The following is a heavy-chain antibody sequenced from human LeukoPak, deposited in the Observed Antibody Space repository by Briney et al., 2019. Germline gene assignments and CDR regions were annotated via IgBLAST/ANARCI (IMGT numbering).Heavy chain of an antibody. CDR1: GSTLRDVS. D-gene: IGHD2-21*02. J-gene: IGHJ2*01. Sequence: ASVKVSCKVSGSTLRDVSIHWVRQAPGKGLEYVGGSDPEDGETFHAQNFQGRVTMTGDNSIDTAYMELRSLRSEDTAVYYCVSDRARLFWYFDLWGRGTLVTVSS. CDR2: SDPEDGET. CDR3: VSDRARLFWYFDL. V-gene: IGHV1-24*01.